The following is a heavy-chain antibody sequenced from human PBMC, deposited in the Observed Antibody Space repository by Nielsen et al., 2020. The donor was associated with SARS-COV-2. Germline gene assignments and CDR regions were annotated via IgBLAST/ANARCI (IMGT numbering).Heavy chain of an antibody. Sequence: WVRQAPGQGLEWMGWINTNAGNPTYAQGFTGRFVFSLDTSVSTAYLQISSLKAEDTAVYYCACLIGEVIVIWYGMDVWGQGTTVTVSS. CDR3: ACLIGEVIVIWYGMDV. V-gene: IGHV7-4-1*02. J-gene: IGHJ6*02. CDR2: INTNAGNP. D-gene: IGHD3-16*02.